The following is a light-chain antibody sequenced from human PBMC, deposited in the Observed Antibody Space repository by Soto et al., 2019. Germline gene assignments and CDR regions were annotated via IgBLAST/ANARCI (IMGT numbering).Light chain of an antibody. J-gene: IGKJ4*01. CDR2: KAS. CDR1: QSVSSW. V-gene: IGKV1-5*03. Sequence: DIQMTQSPSTLSASVGDRVTITCRASQSVSSWLAWYQQKPGKAPKLLIYKASTLQSGVPSRFSGSGSGTDFTLTISSLLPADFATYYCQQSYSNILSFGGGTRVEL. CDR3: QQSYSNILS.